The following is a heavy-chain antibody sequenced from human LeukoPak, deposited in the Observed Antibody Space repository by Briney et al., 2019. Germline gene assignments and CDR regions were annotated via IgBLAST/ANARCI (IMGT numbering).Heavy chain of an antibody. CDR2: ISSSSGSI. CDR3: ARESAVAGVVDY. D-gene: IGHD6-19*01. J-gene: IGHJ4*02. Sequence: GGSLTLSCAASGLTFSTYSMSWARQATGKGLEWVSSISSSSGSIYYADSVKGRFTISRDNAKNSLFLQMNGLRAEDTAVYYCARESAVAGVVDYWGQGTLVTVSS. CDR1: GLTFSTYS. V-gene: IGHV3-21*01.